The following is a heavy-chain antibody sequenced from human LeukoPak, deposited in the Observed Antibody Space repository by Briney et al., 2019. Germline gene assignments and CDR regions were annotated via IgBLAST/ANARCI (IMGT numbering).Heavy chain of an antibody. V-gene: IGHV1-2*02. Sequence: ASVKVSCKASGYTFTSYYMHCVRHAPGQELEGMRWINPNSGCTNYAQKFQDRVTMTRDTSISTAYMELSRLRSDDTAVYYCARVSIAVAGGVFDYWGQGTLVTVSS. J-gene: IGHJ4*02. D-gene: IGHD6-19*01. CDR3: ARVSIAVAGGVFDY. CDR2: INPNSGCT. CDR1: GYTFTSYY.